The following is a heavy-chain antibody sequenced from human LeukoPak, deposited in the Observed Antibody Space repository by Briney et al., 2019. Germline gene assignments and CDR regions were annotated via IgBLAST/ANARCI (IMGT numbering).Heavy chain of an antibody. J-gene: IGHJ5*02. CDR2: INHSGST. CDR1: GGSFSGYY. CDR3: ASLFGTTDWFDP. Sequence: PSETLSLTCAVYGGSFSGYYWSWIRQPPGKGLEWIGEINHSGSTNYNPSLKSRVTISVDTSKNQFSLKLSSVTAADTAVYYCASLFGTTDWFDPWGQGTLVTVSS. V-gene: IGHV4-34*01. D-gene: IGHD1-1*01.